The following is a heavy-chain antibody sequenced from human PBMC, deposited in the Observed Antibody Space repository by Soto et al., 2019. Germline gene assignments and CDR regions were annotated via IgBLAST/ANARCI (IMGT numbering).Heavy chain of an antibody. CDR3: ARGQVLLWFGELFRWYYGMDV. J-gene: IGHJ6*02. D-gene: IGHD3-10*01. CDR2: INHSGST. Sequence: SETLSLTCAVYGGSFSGYYWSWIRQPPGKGLEWIGEINHSGSTNYNPSLKSRVTISVDTSKNQFSLKLSSVTAADTAVYYCARGQVLLWFGELFRWYYGMDVWGQGTTVT. V-gene: IGHV4-34*01. CDR1: GGSFSGYY.